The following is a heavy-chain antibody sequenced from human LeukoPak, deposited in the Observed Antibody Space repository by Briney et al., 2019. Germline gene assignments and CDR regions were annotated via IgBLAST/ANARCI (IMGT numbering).Heavy chain of an antibody. CDR2: INHSGST. CDR1: GGSFSGYH. Sequence: SETLSLTCAVYGGSFSGYHWSWVRQPPGKGLEWIGEINHSGSTNYNPSLKSRVTISVDTSKNQFSLKLSSVTAADTAVYYCASGGFTSQTPMDVWGKGTTVTVSS. CDR3: ASGGFTSQTPMDV. D-gene: IGHD2-2*01. V-gene: IGHV4-34*01. J-gene: IGHJ6*03.